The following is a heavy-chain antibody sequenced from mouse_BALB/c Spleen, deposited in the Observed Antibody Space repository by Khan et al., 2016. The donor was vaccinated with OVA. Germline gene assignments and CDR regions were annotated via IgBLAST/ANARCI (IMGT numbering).Heavy chain of an antibody. CDR3: AKSIMAN. CDR2: ISYSGST. V-gene: IGHV3-2*02. CDR1: GYSITSDYA. J-gene: IGHJ2*01. Sequence: VQLQESGPGLVKPSQSLSLTCTVTGYSITSDYAWNWIRQFPGNKLEWMGYISYSGSTSYNPSLKRRISITRDTSKNQFFLQLNSVTTEDTATYYSAKSIMANWGQGTTLTVSS.